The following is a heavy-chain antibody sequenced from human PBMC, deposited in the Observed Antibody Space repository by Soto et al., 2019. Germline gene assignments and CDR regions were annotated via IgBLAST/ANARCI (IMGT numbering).Heavy chain of an antibody. J-gene: IGHJ6*03. CDR1: GGSISSYY. D-gene: IGHD2-2*01. CDR3: ARVFHCSSTSCYLGYYYYMDV. V-gene: IGHV4-59*13. CDR2: IYYSGST. Sequence: SETLSLTCTVSGGSISSYYWSWIRQRPGKGLEWIGYIYYSGSTNYNPSLKSRVTISVDTSKNQFSLKLSSVTAADTAVYYCARVFHCSSTSCYLGYYYYMDVSGKGTTVTVSS.